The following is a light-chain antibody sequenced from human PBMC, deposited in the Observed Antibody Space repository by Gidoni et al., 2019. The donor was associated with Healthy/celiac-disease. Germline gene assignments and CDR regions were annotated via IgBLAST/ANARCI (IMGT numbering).Light chain of an antibody. CDR2: AAS. V-gene: IGKV1-39*01. Sequence: DIQLTQSPSSLSASVGDRVTITCRASQSISSYLNWYQQKPGKAPKLLIYAASSWQSGVPSRVSGSGSGTDFTLTISSLQPEDFATYYCQQSYSTPLTFXGXTKVEIK. J-gene: IGKJ4*01. CDR3: QQSYSTPLT. CDR1: QSISSY.